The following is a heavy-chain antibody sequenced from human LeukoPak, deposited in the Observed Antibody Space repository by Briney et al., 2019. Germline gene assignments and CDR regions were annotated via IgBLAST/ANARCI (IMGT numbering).Heavy chain of an antibody. CDR2: IYYNGST. J-gene: IGHJ5*02. CDR1: GGSISSGDYY. CDR3: ARTSLGGAWFDP. V-gene: IGHV4-30-4*08. Sequence: SQTLSLTCTVSGGSISSGDYYWRWIRQPPGKGLEWLGYIYYNGSTYYNPALKSRVTISLDTSKNQFSLKLSSVTAEDTAVYYCARTSLGGAWFDPWGQGTLVTVSS. D-gene: IGHD3-10*01.